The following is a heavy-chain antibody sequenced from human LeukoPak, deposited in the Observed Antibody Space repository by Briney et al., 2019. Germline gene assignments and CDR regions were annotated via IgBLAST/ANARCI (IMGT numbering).Heavy chain of an antibody. CDR2: INPNSGGT. CDR1: GYTFTGYY. J-gene: IGHJ4*02. CDR3: AGGNYYDSTAPDY. D-gene: IGHD3-22*01. V-gene: IGHV1-2*02. Sequence: ASVKVSFKASGYTFTGYYMHWVRQAPGQGLEWMGWINPNSGGTDYAQKFQGRVTMTRDTSISTAYMELSRLRSDDTAVYYCAGGNYYDSTAPDYWGQGTLVTVSS.